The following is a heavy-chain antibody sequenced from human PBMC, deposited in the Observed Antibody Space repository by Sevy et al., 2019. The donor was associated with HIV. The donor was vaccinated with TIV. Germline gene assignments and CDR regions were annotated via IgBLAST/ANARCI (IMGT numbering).Heavy chain of an antibody. CDR3: ARPSDTSALFKWALDI. Sequence: ASLKVSCMASGGTFSSSAITWVRQAPGQGLEWMGGIIPIFGTTNYAQNFQGRVTITADESTSTAYMELSSLRSEDTAVYYCARPSDTSALFKWALDIWGPGTMVTVSS. J-gene: IGHJ3*02. CDR1: GGTFSSSA. D-gene: IGHD3-22*01. CDR2: IIPIFGTT. V-gene: IGHV1-69*13.